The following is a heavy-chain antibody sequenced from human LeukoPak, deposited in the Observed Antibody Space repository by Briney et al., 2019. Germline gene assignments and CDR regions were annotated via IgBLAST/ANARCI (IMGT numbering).Heavy chain of an antibody. Sequence: SETLSLTCTVSGGSISSSSYYWGWIRQPPGKGLEWIGSIYHSGSTFYNPSLKSRVTISVDTSKNQFSLKLNSVTAADTAVYYCARDSSSMLFDYWGQGTLDTVSS. D-gene: IGHD2-2*01. CDR3: ARDSSSMLFDY. CDR1: GGSISSSSYY. V-gene: IGHV4-39*07. J-gene: IGHJ4*02. CDR2: IYHSGST.